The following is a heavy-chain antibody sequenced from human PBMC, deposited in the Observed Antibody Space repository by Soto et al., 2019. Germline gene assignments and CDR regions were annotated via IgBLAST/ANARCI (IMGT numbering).Heavy chain of an antibody. CDR1: GFTFSSYG. V-gene: IGHV3-33*01. CDR2: IWYDGSNK. D-gene: IGHD6-13*01. Sequence: GGSLRLSCAASGFTFSSYGMHWVRQAPGKGLEWVAVIWYDGSNKYYADSVKGRFTISRDNSKNTLYLQMNSLRAEDTAVYYCASLGETYSSSWYAPFYWGQGTLVTVSS. CDR3: ASLGETYSSSWYAPFY. J-gene: IGHJ4*02.